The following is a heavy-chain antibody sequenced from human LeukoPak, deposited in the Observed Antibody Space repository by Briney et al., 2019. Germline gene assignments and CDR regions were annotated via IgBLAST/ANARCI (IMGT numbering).Heavy chain of an antibody. J-gene: IGHJ5*02. V-gene: IGHV3-23*01. CDR1: GFTLSNYA. CDR2: ISSSGVGI. CDR3: AREYPGAPGRWLQRTFGWFDP. D-gene: IGHD5-24*01. Sequence: PRGSLRLSCEASGFTLSNYAMNWVRQAPGKGLDWVSAISSSGVGIHYADSVKGRFTIFRDNFKNTLYLQMNSLRVEDTAIYYCAREYPGAPGRWLQRTFGWFDPWGQGTLVTVSS.